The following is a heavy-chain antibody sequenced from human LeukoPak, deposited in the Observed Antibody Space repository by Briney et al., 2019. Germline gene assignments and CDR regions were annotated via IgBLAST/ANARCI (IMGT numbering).Heavy chain of an antibody. V-gene: IGHV4-38-2*01. D-gene: IGHD2-15*01. CDR1: GYSISSGYY. Sequence: PSETLSLTCAVSGYSISSGYYWGWIRQPPGKGLEWIGSIYHSGSTYYNPSLKSRVTISVDTSKNQFSLKLSSVTAADTAVYYCARGGYWKFDYWGQGAQVTVSS. CDR3: ARGGYWKFDY. CDR2: IYHSGST. J-gene: IGHJ4*02.